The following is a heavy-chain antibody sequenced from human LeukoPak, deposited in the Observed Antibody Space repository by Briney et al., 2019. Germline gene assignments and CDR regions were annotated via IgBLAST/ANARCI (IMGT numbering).Heavy chain of an antibody. CDR2: INPSGGST. J-gene: IGHJ4*02. V-gene: IGHV1-46*01. CDR1: GYTFTSYY. CDR3: ARFRNSSGYYDEYYFDY. Sequence: ASVKVSCKASGYTFTSYYMHWVRQAPGQGLEWMGIINPSGGSTSYAQKFQGRVTMTRDMSTSTVYMELSSLRSEDTAVYYCARFRNSSGYYDEYYFDYWGQGTLVTVSS. D-gene: IGHD3-22*01.